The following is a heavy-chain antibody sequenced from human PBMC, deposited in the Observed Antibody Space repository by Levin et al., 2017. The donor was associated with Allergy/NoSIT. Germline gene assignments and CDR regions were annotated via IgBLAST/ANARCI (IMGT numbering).Heavy chain of an antibody. CDR1: GYTFTNYY. V-gene: IGHV1-46*01. J-gene: IGHJ4*02. CDR3: ARADDYLWGSYRQFDY. D-gene: IGHD3-16*02. Sequence: GESLKISCKASGYTFTNYYLHWVRQAPGQGLEWMGVINPSSGTTSYAQKFQGRVTMTRDTSTSTVYMELSSLRSEDTAVYYCARADDYLWGSYRQFDYWGQGTLVTVSS. CDR2: INPSSGTT.